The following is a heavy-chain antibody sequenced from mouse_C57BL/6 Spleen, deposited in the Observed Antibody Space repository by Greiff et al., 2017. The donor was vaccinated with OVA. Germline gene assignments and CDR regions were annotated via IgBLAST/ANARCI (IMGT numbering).Heavy chain of an antibody. CDR3: TTGDYGSSSWFAY. CDR2: IDPENGDT. CDR1: GFNIKDDY. D-gene: IGHD1-1*01. J-gene: IGHJ3*01. Sequence: VQLKESGAELVRPGASVKLSCTASGFNIKDDYMHWVKQRPEQGLAWIGWIDPENGDTEYASKFQGKATITADTSSNTAYLQLSSLTSEDTAVYYCTTGDYGSSSWFAYWGQGTLVTVSA. V-gene: IGHV14-4*01.